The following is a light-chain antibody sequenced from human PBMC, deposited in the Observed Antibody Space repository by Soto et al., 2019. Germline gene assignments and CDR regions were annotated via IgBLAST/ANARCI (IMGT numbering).Light chain of an antibody. CDR1: QSVSSIY. J-gene: IGKJ4*01. V-gene: IGKV3-20*01. CDR2: GAS. Sequence: EIVLTQSPGTLSFSPGERSNLSCRASQSVSSIYLAWYQQKPGQAPRLLIYGASSRPTGIPDRFSGSGSGTDFTLTISRLEPEDFAVYYCQQYGSSALTFGGGTKVDI. CDR3: QQYGSSALT.